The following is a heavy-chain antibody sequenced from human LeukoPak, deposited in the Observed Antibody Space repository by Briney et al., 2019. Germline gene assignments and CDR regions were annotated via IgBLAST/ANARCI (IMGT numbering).Heavy chain of an antibody. CDR2: IYYNGNT. CDR1: DGSIDSYY. Sequence: PSETLSLTCSVSDGSIDSYYWNWIRRPPGKGLEWIGYIYYNGNTNYSPSLKSRVTMSVDTSKNLFSLKVSSVTAADTAVYYCARGRSNYYGMDVWGQGTTVTVSS. D-gene: IGHD1-26*01. J-gene: IGHJ6*02. V-gene: IGHV4-59*01. CDR3: ARGRSNYYGMDV.